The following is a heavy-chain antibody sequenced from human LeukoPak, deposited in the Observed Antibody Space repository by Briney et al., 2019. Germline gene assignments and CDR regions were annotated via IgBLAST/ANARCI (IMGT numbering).Heavy chain of an antibody. CDR2: IYYSGNT. CDR3: ARGPTAIAVSTYYFDY. Sequence: PSETLSLTCTVSGGSISSHYWSWIRQPPGKGLEWIGYIYYSGNTNYNPSLKSRVTISVDTSKNQFSLKLSSVTAADTAVYYCARGPTAIAVSTYYFDYWGQGTLVTVSS. D-gene: IGHD2-15*01. J-gene: IGHJ4*02. V-gene: IGHV4-59*11. CDR1: GGSISSHY.